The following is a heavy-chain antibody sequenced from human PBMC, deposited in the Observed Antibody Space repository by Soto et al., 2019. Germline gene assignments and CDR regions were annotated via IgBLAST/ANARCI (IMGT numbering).Heavy chain of an antibody. Sequence: ASVKVSCKASGYTFTSYYMHWVRQAPGRGLEWMGIINPSGGSTSYAQKFQGRVTMTRDTSTSTVYMELSSLRSEDTAVYYCARDPRYCGGDCYSGPLYGMDVWGQGTTVTVSS. CDR1: GYTFTSYY. CDR2: INPSGGST. V-gene: IGHV1-46*01. J-gene: IGHJ6*02. D-gene: IGHD2-21*02. CDR3: ARDPRYCGGDCYSGPLYGMDV.